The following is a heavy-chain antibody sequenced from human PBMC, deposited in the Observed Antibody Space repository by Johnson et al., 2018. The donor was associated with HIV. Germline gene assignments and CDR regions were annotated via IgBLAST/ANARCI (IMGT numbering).Heavy chain of an antibody. V-gene: IGHV3-7*01. CDR3: AREIIFRGAFDI. Sequence: VQLVESGGGVVRPGGSLRLSCATSGFTFGDYGVTWVRQAPGKGLEWVTNIKHDGSETYYVDSVKGRFTISRDNAKNSLYLQMNSLRAEDTAVHYCAREIIFRGAFDIWGQGTMVTVSS. CDR2: IKHDGSET. J-gene: IGHJ3*02. CDR1: GFTFGDYG. D-gene: IGHD3-10*01.